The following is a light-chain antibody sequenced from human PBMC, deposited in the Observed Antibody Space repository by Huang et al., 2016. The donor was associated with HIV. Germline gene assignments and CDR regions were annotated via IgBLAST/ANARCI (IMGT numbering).Light chain of an antibody. V-gene: IGKV6-21*02. J-gene: IGKJ2*01. CDR2: YAS. CDR3: HQSRSFPYT. Sequence: EIVLTQSPDFQSVTPKEKVTITCRASQSIGNSVHWYQQKPGQSPSLLLKYASQSISGVPSSVSGSGFGTDFTLTINSLESEDAATYYCHQSRSFPYTFGQGTRLEIK. CDR1: QSIGNS.